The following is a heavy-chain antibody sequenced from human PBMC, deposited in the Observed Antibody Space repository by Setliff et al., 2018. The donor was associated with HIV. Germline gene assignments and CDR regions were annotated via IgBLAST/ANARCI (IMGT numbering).Heavy chain of an antibody. CDR1: GYTVSGNY. D-gene: IGHD2-15*01. J-gene: IGHJ4*02. V-gene: IGHV1-2*06. Sequence: ASVKVSCKASGYTVSGNYMHWVRQAPGQGLEWMGRINPHSGGTNYAQKFQGRVTRTSDTSINTAYMELRSLRSDDTAVYFCARGYASGSGSYYYDYWGQGTLVTVSS. CDR3: ARGYASGSGSYYYDY. CDR2: INPHSGGT.